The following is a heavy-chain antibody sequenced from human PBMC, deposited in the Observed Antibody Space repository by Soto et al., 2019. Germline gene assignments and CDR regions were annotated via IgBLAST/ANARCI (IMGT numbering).Heavy chain of an antibody. CDR2: SSGSGGST. CDR1: GFTFSSYA. J-gene: IGHJ4*02. Sequence: EVQLLESGGGLVQPGGSLRLSCAASGFTFSSYAMSWVRQAPGKGLEWVSASSGSGGSTYYADSVKGRFTISRDNSKNTLYLQMNSLRAEDTAVYYCAKGRGYSYGYPEGRDFDYWGQGTLVTVSS. CDR3: AKGRGYSYGYPEGRDFDY. V-gene: IGHV3-23*01. D-gene: IGHD5-18*01.